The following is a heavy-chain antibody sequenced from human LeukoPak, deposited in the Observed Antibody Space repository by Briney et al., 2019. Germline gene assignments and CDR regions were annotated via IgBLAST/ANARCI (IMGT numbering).Heavy chain of an antibody. V-gene: IGHV1-8*01. J-gene: IGHJ4*02. CDR2: VNPNSGNT. D-gene: IGHD3-3*01. Sequence: ASVKVSCKASGYTFTSYDINWVRQATGQGLEWMGWVNPNSGNTGYAQKFQGRVTMTRNTSISTAYMELSSLRSEHTAVYYCATYDFWSGYHQFDYWGQGTLVTVSS. CDR1: GYTFTSYD. CDR3: ATYDFWSGYHQFDY.